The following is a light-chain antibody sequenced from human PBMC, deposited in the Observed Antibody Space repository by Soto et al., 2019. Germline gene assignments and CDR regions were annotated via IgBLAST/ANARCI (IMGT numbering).Light chain of an antibody. V-gene: IGKV3-15*01. CDR2: VTS. CDR1: QSVSTN. CDR3: QQYYNWPRT. Sequence: EIVMTQSPATLSVSPGERATLSCMASQSVSTNLAWYQQKPGQAPRLLIYVTSARATGIPARFSGSGSGTEFTLTISSLQSEDFAVYYCQQYYNWPRTFGQGTKVDIK. J-gene: IGKJ1*01.